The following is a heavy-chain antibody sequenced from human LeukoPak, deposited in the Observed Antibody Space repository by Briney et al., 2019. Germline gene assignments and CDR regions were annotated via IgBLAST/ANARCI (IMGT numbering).Heavy chain of an antibody. CDR3: ARNDRNYYTVTTDYYYMDV. Sequence: ASVKVSCKASGYTFTSYGISWVRQAPGQELEWMGWISAYNGNTNYAQKLQGRVTMTTDTSTSTAYMELRSLRSDDTAVYYCARNDRNYYTVTTDYYYMDVWGKGTTVTVSS. V-gene: IGHV1-18*01. CDR1: GYTFTSYG. CDR2: ISAYNGNT. D-gene: IGHD4-11*01. J-gene: IGHJ6*03.